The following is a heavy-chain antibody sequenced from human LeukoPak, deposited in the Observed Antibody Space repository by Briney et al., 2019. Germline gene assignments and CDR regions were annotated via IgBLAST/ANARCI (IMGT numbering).Heavy chain of an antibody. CDR2: IRYDGTNK. D-gene: IGHD6-19*01. CDR1: GFTFSSYG. V-gene: IGHV3-30*02. CDR3: AKEKSSGWHDACDI. J-gene: IGHJ3*02. Sequence: PGGSLRLSCAASGFTFSSYGMHWLRQAPGKGLEWVAFIRYDGTNKYYADSVKGRFTISRDDSKNTLYLQMSSLRAEDTAVYYCAKEKSSGWHDACDIGGQGTTVTVSS.